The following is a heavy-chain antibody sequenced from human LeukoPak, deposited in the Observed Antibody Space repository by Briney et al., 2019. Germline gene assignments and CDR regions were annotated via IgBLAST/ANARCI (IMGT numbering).Heavy chain of an antibody. CDR2: ISGDGGST. CDR1: GFTFDDYA. V-gene: IGHV3-43*02. J-gene: IGHJ1*01. Sequence: PGGSLRLSCAASGFTFDDYAMHWVRQAPGKGLEWVSLISGDGGSTYYADSVKGRFTISRDNSKNSLYLQMNSLRTEDTALYYRAKELEYFQHWGQGTLVTVSS. CDR3: AKELEYFQH.